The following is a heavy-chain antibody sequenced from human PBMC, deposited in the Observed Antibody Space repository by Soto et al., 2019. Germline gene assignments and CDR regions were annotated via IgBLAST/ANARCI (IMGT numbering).Heavy chain of an antibody. CDR3: ARDWTGNTCPCLDV. J-gene: IGHJ6*02. CDR2: SGGSGGTT. Sequence: EVQLWESGGGLVQPGGSLRLSCAASGFIFNNYALTWVRQSPGKGLEWVSTSGGSGGTTYYADSVKGRCTISRDSSKNTLSLQMNSLRVEDTATYYCARDWTGNTCPCLDVWGQGTTVSVSS. V-gene: IGHV3-23*01. D-gene: IGHD2-8*02. CDR1: GFIFNNYA.